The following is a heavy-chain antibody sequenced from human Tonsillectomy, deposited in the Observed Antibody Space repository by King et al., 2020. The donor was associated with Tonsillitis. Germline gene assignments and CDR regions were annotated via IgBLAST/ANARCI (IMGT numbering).Heavy chain of an antibody. CDR3: AKDLHCSGGSCYSRSAPNFDY. CDR1: GFTFSSYA. J-gene: IGHJ4*02. D-gene: IGHD2-15*01. Sequence: VQLVESGGGLVQPGGSLRLSCAASGFTFSSYAMSWVRQAPGKGLEWVSAISGSGGSTYYADSVKGRFTISRDNSKNTLYLQMNSLRAEDTAVYYCAKDLHCSGGSCYSRSAPNFDYWGQGTLVTVSS. CDR2: ISGSGGST. V-gene: IGHV3-23*04.